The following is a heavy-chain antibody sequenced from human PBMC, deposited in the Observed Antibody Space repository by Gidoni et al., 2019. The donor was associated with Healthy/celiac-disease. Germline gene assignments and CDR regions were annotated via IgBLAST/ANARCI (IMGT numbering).Heavy chain of an antibody. D-gene: IGHD3-10*01. CDR3: ARDVGGITMVRGVIGESYGMDV. CDR2: INPNSGGT. Sequence: QVQLVQSGAEVKKPGASVKVSCKASGYTFTGYYMPWVRQAPGQGPEWMGWINPNSGGTNYAQKFQGWVTMTRDTSISTAYMELSRLRSDDTAVYYCARDVGGITMVRGVIGESYGMDVWGQGTTVTVSS. CDR1: GYTFTGYY. J-gene: IGHJ6*02. V-gene: IGHV1-2*04.